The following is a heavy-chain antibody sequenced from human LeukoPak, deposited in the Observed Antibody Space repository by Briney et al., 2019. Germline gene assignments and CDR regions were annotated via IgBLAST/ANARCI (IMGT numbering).Heavy chain of an antibody. V-gene: IGHV3-48*03. J-gene: IGHJ4*02. CDR2: ISGSGSTI. CDR1: GFTFGSYE. CDR3: ARAEIRNAFFFDG. Sequence: GGSLRLSCAASGFTFGSYEMNWVRQAPGKGLEWVSDISGSGSTIYYADSVKGRFTISRDNAKNSLSLQLNSLRAEDTGIYYCARAEIRNAFFFDGWGQGTLVTVSS. D-gene: IGHD3-3*01.